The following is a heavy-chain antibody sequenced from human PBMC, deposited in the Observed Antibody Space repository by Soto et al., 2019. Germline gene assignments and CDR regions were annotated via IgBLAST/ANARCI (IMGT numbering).Heavy chain of an antibody. CDR3: ARSLLNVILPLAY. CDR1: GYTFSGYY. CDR2: INTLSGDT. Sequence: QVQLVQSGAEVKKPGASVKVSCKASGYTFSGYYMHWVRQAPGQGLEWMGWINTLSGDTSFPQKFQGRLAMTRDTSIATAFMEVSRLTSDDTDIYYCARSLLNVILPLAYWGQGTLVSVSS. J-gene: IGHJ4*02. V-gene: IGHV1-2*02. D-gene: IGHD3-3*02.